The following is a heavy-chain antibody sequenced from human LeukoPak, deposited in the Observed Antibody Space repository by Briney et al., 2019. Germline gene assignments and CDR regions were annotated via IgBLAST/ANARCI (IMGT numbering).Heavy chain of an antibody. Sequence: GESLKISCKGSGYSFTSYWIGWVRQMPGKGLEWMGIIYPGDSDTRYSPSFQGQVTISADKSISTAYLQWSSLKASDTAMYYCARWEGYYYDSSGHFGSWGQGTLVTVSS. V-gene: IGHV5-51*01. CDR3: ARWEGYYYDSSGHFGS. J-gene: IGHJ5*02. CDR1: GYSFTSYW. D-gene: IGHD3-22*01. CDR2: IYPGDSDT.